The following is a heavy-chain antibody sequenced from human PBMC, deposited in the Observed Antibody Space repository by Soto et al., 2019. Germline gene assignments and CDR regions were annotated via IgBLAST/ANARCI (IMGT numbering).Heavy chain of an antibody. CDR2: IYYSGST. Sequence: SETLSLTCTVSGGSISSGGYYWSWIRQHPGKGLEWIGYIYYSGSTYYNPSLKSRVTISVDTSKNQFSLKLSSVTAADTAVYYCARDFVLTGYNTFDYWGQGTLVTVSS. CDR1: GGSISSGGYY. J-gene: IGHJ4*02. V-gene: IGHV4-31*03. CDR3: ARDFVLTGYNTFDY. D-gene: IGHD3-9*01.